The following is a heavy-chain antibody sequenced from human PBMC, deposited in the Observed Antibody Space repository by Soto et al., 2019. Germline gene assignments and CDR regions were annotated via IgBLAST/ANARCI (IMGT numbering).Heavy chain of an antibody. CDR1: GGSISSGGYS. CDR2: IYHSGST. J-gene: IGHJ4*02. Sequence: SETLSLTCAVSGGSISSGGYSWSWIRQPPGKGLEWIGYIYHSGSTYYNPSLKSRVTISVDRSKNQFSLKLSSVTAADTAVYYCASVYTAMGFWGGANDYWGQGTLVTVSS. V-gene: IGHV4-30-2*01. CDR3: ASVYTAMGFWGGANDY. D-gene: IGHD5-18*01.